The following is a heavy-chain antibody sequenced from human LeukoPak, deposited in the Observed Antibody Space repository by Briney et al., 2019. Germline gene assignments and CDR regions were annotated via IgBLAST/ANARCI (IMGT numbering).Heavy chain of an antibody. CDR3: AREPRGDGFDY. D-gene: IGHD3-16*01. CDR1: GGTFSSYA. V-gene: IGHV1-46*01. J-gene: IGHJ4*02. Sequence: ASVKVSCKASGGTFSSYAINWVRQAPGQGLEWMGIINPSGGSTSYAQKFQGRVTMTRDTSTSTVYMELSSLRSEDTAVYYCAREPRGDGFDYWGQGTLVTVSS. CDR2: INPSGGST.